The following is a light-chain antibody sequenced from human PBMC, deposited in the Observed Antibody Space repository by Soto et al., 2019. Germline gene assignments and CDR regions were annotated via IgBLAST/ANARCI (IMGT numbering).Light chain of an antibody. V-gene: IGKV3-11*01. CDR1: QSLGSY. CDR2: DAS. Sequence: ETVLTQSPSTLSLSPGERATLSCRASQSLGSYLSWYQQKPGQAPRLLSYDASTRATGIPARFSGSGSGTDFTLTISNLELEDFAVDYCQQGSNWTSFGGRTNVDIK. J-gene: IGKJ4*01. CDR3: QQGSNWTS.